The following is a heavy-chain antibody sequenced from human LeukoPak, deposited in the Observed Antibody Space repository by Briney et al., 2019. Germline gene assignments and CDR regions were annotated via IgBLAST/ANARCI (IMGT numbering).Heavy chain of an antibody. Sequence: SETLSLTCTVSGGSISSYYWSWIRQPPGKGLEWIGYIYCSGSTNYNPSLKSRVTISVDTSKNQFSLKLSSVTAADTAVYYCARDQEYWGQGTLVTVSS. V-gene: IGHV4-59*01. J-gene: IGHJ4*02. CDR2: IYCSGST. CDR1: GGSISSYY. CDR3: ARDQEY.